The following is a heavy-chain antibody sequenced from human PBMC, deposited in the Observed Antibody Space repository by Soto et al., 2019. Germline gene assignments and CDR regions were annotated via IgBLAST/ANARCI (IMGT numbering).Heavy chain of an antibody. CDR2: ISYDGENK. D-gene: IGHD6-19*01. V-gene: IGHV3-30*18. Sequence: QVQLVESGGGVVQPGRSLRLSCAASGFTFSSYGMHWVRQAPGKGLEWVAVISYDGENKYYADSVKGRFTISRDNSKSTLYLQMNSLGAEDTAVYYCAKDYLQWLLARYYSGMDVWGHGTTVTVSS. J-gene: IGHJ6*02. CDR1: GFTFSSYG. CDR3: AKDYLQWLLARYYSGMDV.